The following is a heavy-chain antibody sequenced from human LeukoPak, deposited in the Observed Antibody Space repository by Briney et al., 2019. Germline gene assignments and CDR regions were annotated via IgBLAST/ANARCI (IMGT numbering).Heavy chain of an antibody. J-gene: IGHJ6*03. D-gene: IGHD6-6*01. CDR2: ISSSGSTI. V-gene: IGHV3-48*03. Sequence: GGSLRLSCAASGFTFSSYEMNWVRQAPGKGLEWVSYISSSGSTIYYADSVKGRFTISRDNAKNLLYLQMNSLRAEDTAVYYCATSSSSVGDYYYYMDVWGKRTTVTVSS. CDR3: ATSSSSVGDYYYYMDV. CDR1: GFTFSSYE.